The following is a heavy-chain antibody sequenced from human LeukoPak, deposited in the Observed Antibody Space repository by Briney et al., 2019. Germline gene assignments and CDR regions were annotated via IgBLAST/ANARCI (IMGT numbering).Heavy chain of an antibody. V-gene: IGHV1-3*01. Sequence: ASVKVSCKASGYTFTTYAMHWVRQAPGQRLEWMGWINGDNGNTKYSQKFQGRVTMTRNTSISTAYMELSSLRSEDTAVYYCASYGNYDFWSGYSRYYYYGMDVWGQGTTVTVSS. CDR1: GYTFTTYA. D-gene: IGHD3-3*01. CDR3: ASYGNYDFWSGYSRYYYYGMDV. CDR2: INGDNGNT. J-gene: IGHJ6*02.